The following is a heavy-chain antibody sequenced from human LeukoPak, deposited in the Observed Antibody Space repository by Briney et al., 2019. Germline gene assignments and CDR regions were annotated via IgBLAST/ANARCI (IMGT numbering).Heavy chain of an antibody. D-gene: IGHD3-3*01. CDR3: ARELRITIFGVVIPGAFDI. CDR2: IYSGGST. CDR1: GFTVSSNY. J-gene: IGHJ3*02. Sequence: PGGSLRLSCAASGFTVSSNYMSWVRQAPGKGLEWVSVIYSGGSTYYADSVKGRFTISRDNAKNSLYLQMNSLRAEDTAVYYCARELRITIFGVVIPGAFDIWGQGTMVTVSS. V-gene: IGHV3-53*01.